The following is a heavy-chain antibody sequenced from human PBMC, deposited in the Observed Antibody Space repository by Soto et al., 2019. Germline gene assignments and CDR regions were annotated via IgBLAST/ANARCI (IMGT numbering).Heavy chain of an antibody. Sequence: GSLRLSFAASGFTFSDYYMSWIRQAPGKGLEWLSYISSSGSTRNYADSVKGRFTISRDNAKNSLYLQMNSLRAEDTAVYYCAREDCSGVRCPQPRFSYSGMDVWGQGTTVTVSS. CDR3: AREDCSGVRCPQPRFSYSGMDV. D-gene: IGHD2-15*01. V-gene: IGHV3-11*01. CDR2: ISSSGSTR. J-gene: IGHJ6*02. CDR1: GFTFSDYY.